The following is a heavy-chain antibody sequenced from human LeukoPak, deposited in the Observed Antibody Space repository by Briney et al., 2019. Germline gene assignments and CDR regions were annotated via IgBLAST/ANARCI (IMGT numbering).Heavy chain of an antibody. Sequence: GASVKVSCKASGGTFSSYAISWVRQAPGQGLEWMGGIIPIFGTANYAQKFQGRVTMTRDTSISTAYMDLNRLRSDDTAIYYCARDGGEKSFDSWGQGALVTVSS. CDR3: ARDGGEKSFDS. D-gene: IGHD2-15*01. CDR2: IIPIFGTA. CDR1: GGTFSSYA. J-gene: IGHJ4*02. V-gene: IGHV1-69*05.